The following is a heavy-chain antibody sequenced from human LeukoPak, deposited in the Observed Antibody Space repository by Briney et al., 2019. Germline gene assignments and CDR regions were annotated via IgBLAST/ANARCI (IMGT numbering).Heavy chain of an antibody. Sequence: SETLSLTCSVSGSSVSSGSYYWSWIRQPPGKGLEWIGYIYYSGSTNYNPSLKSRVTISVDTSKNQFSLKLSSATAADTALYYCARVEHNAFDIWGQGTMVTVSS. D-gene: IGHD1-26*01. V-gene: IGHV4-61*01. CDR2: IYYSGST. J-gene: IGHJ3*02. CDR1: GSSVSSGSYY. CDR3: ARVEHNAFDI.